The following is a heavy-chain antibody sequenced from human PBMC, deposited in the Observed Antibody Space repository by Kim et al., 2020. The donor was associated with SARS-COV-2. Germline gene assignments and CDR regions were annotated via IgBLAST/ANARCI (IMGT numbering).Heavy chain of an antibody. CDR3: ATTYDSSGYRSPSDY. V-gene: IGHV1-69*13. J-gene: IGHJ4*02. D-gene: IGHD3-22*01. CDR1: GGTFSSYA. CDR2: IIPIFGTA. Sequence: SVKVSCKASGGTFSSYAISWVRQAPGQGLEWMGGIIPIFGTANYAQKFQGRVTITADESTSTAYMELSSLRSEDTAVYYCATTYDSSGYRSPSDYWGQGTLVTVSS.